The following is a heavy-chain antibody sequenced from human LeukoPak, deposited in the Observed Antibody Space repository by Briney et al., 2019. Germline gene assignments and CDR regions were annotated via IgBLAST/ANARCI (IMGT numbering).Heavy chain of an antibody. V-gene: IGHV3-30-3*01. Sequence: PGGSLRHSCAASGFTFSSHAMHWVRQAPGKGLEWVAVISYDGSDKYYADSVKGRFTISRDNSKNTVYLQMNSLRAEDTAVYYCARSPNYYGSGYYYAMDVWGQGTTVTVSS. D-gene: IGHD3-10*01. CDR3: ARSPNYYGSGYYYAMDV. J-gene: IGHJ6*02. CDR1: GFTFSSHA. CDR2: ISYDGSDK.